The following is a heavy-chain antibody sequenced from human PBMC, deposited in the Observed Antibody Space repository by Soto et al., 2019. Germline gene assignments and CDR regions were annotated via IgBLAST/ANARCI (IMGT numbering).Heavy chain of an antibody. CDR1: GGSISSGGYY. CDR2: IYYSGST. V-gene: IGHV4-31*03. J-gene: IGHJ1*01. Sequence: QVQLQESGPGLVKPSQTLSLTCTVSGGSISSGGYYWSWIRQHPGKGLEWIGYIYYSGSTYYNPSLKSRVTISVDTSKNRFSLKLSSVTAADTAVYYCARTTYCGGDCPRAEYFQHWGQGTLVTVSS. CDR3: ARTTYCGGDCPRAEYFQH. D-gene: IGHD2-21*02.